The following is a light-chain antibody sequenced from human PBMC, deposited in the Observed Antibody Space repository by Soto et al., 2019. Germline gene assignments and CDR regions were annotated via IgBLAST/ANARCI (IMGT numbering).Light chain of an antibody. CDR3: QQRSNWPLT. Sequence: EIVLTQSPATLSLSPGERATLSCRASQSVSNCLAWYQQKPGQAPSLLIYDASNRATGIPARFSGSGSGTDFTLTISSLEPEDFAVYYCQQRSNWPLTFGGGTKVEIK. CDR2: DAS. CDR1: QSVSNC. J-gene: IGKJ4*01. V-gene: IGKV3-11*01.